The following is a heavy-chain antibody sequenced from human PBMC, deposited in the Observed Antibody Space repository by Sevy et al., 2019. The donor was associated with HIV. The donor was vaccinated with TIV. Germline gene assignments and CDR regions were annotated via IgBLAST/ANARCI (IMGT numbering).Heavy chain of an antibody. Sequence: GGSLRLSCAASGFTFSSYAMHWVRQAPGKGLEWVAVISYDGSNKYYADSVKGRFTISRDNSKNTLYLQMNSLRAEYTAVYYCARDMTGTTYYYGMDVWGQGTTVTVSS. CDR1: GFTFSSYA. CDR2: ISYDGSNK. CDR3: ARDMTGTTYYYGMDV. J-gene: IGHJ6*02. V-gene: IGHV3-30*04. D-gene: IGHD1-7*01.